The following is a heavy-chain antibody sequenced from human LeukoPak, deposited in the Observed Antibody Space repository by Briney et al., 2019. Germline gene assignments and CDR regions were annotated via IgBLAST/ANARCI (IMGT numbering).Heavy chain of an antibody. J-gene: IGHJ4*02. Sequence: PGGSLRLSCAASRFTFSSYAMNWVRQAPGKGLEWVSGISGSGGSTYYADSVKGRFTISRDNAKNTLFLQMNSLRAEDTALYYCAKYWVGSGYYYASFDYWGQGTLVTVSS. CDR2: ISGSGGST. CDR1: RFTFSSYA. CDR3: AKYWVGSGYYYASFDY. V-gene: IGHV3-23*01. D-gene: IGHD3-22*01.